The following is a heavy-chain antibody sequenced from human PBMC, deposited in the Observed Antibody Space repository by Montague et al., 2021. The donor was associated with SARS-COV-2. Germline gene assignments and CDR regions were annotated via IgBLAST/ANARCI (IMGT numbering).Heavy chain of an antibody. CDR3: ATTGFSGESWFDP. D-gene: IGHD1-26*01. CDR1: GVSISSATYY. V-gene: IGHV4-61*02. J-gene: IGHJ5*02. Sequence: TLSLTCTVSGVSISSATYYWNWIRQPAGKGLEWIGRVYTSGSTNYNPSLESRATLSVDTSKNQFSLKLRSVTAADTAVYFCATTGFSGESWFDPWGQGTLVAVSS. CDR2: VYTSGST.